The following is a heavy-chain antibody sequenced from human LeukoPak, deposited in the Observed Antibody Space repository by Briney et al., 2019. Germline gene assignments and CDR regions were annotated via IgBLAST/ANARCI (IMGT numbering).Heavy chain of an antibody. J-gene: IGHJ5*02. D-gene: IGHD4-17*01. CDR3: ARARVATVTTAWFDP. V-gene: IGHV4-61*02. Sequence: PSQTLSLTCTVSGGSISSGSYYRSWIRQPAGKGLEWIGRIYSSGSTNYNPSLKSRVTISVDASKNQFSLKLSSVTAADTAVYYCARARVATVTTAWFDPWGQGTLVTVSS. CDR1: GGSISSGSYY. CDR2: IYSSGST.